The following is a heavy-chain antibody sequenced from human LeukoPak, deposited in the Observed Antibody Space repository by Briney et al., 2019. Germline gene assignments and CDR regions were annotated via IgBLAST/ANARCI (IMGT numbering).Heavy chain of an antibody. J-gene: IGHJ3*02. CDR3: GKGPRRCTGCDGFDI. D-gene: IGHD1-14*01. CDR1: GFTFDDYS. V-gene: IGHV3-43*01. CDR2: ISWDDNTE. Sequence: GGSLRLSCAASGFTFDDYSMHWVRQVPGKGLEWVSIISWDDNTEYYADSVKGRFTISRDNSKTSLYLQMNSLRTEDTALYYCGKGPRRCTGCDGFDILGQGSMVTVSS.